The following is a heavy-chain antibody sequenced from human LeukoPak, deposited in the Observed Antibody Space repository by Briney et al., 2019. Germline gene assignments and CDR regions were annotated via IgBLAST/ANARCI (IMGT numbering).Heavy chain of an antibody. CDR1: GFTFSSYG. D-gene: IGHD2/OR15-2a*01. V-gene: IGHV3-33*01. Sequence: GGSLRLSCAASGFTFSSYGMHWVRQAPGKGLEWVALIWYDGSNKYYTDSVKGRLTISRDNSKNTPYLQMNSLRAEDTAIYYCAREGPRGNSQFDYWGQGTLVTVSS. CDR2: IWYDGSNK. J-gene: IGHJ4*02. CDR3: AREGPRGNSQFDY.